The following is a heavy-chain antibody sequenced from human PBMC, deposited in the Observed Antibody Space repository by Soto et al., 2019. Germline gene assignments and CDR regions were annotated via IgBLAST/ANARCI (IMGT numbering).Heavy chain of an antibody. D-gene: IGHD3-22*01. V-gene: IGHV4-31*03. J-gene: IGHJ4*02. CDR1: GGSISSGGYY. CDR3: ARGAPPYYYDSSGFDY. CDR2: IYYSGST. Sequence: PSETLSLTCTVSGGSISSGGYYWSWIRQHPGKGLEWIGYIYYSGSTYYNTSLKSRVTISVDTSKNQFSLKLCSVTAADSAVYYFARGAPPYYYDSSGFDYWGQGTLVTVSS.